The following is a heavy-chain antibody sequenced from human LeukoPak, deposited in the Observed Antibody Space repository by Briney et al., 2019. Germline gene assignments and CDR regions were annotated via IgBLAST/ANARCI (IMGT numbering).Heavy chain of an antibody. CDR3: ARGTLNDYLDFDF. Sequence: GASVKVSCKASGYTFTGYYMHWVRQAPGQGLEWMGWISPNSGGTNYAQKFQGRVTMTRDTSISTAYMDLSRLRSDDTAMYYCARGTLNDYLDFDFWGQGTLVTVSS. CDR2: ISPNSGGT. J-gene: IGHJ4*02. V-gene: IGHV1-2*02. CDR1: GYTFTGYY. D-gene: IGHD4-11*01.